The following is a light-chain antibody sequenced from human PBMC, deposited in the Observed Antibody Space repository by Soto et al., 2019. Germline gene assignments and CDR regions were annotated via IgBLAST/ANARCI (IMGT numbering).Light chain of an antibody. CDR2: EVN. CDR1: SSDFGNYNL. J-gene: IGLJ1*01. Sequence: QSVLTQPASVSGSPGQSITISCTGTSSDFGNYNLVSWYQQHPGKVPKLILFEVNKRPSGVSGRFSGSKSGNTASLTISGLQADDEGDYYCSSKTSSSSPFVFGTGTKLTVL. V-gene: IGLV2-14*02. CDR3: SSKTSSSSPFV.